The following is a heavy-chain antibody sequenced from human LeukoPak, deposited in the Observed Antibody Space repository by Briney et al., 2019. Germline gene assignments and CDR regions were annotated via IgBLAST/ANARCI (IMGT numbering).Heavy chain of an antibody. V-gene: IGHV4-31*03. CDR3: ARDNTYSSGGNYYDRFGN. D-gene: IGHD3-22*01. CDR2: IYYSGTT. Sequence: SETLSLTCTVSGGAIRSVGYYWSWIRQHPGKGLEWIGYIYYSGTTYYNPSLKSRATVLVDTSVNQFSLRLNSMTAEDTAVYYCARDNTYSSGGNYYDRFGNWGQGTLVTVSS. J-gene: IGHJ4*02. CDR1: GGAIRSVGYY.